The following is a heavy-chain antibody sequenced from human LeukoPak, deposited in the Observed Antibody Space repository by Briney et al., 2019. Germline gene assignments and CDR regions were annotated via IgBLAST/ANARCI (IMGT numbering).Heavy chain of an antibody. CDR3: AREVGPYKQWLARNQYYYYYGMDV. CDR1: GYTFTSYA. CDR2: INAGNGNT. Sequence: AASVKVSCKASGYTFTSYAMHWVRQAPGQRLEWMGWINAGNGNTKYSQKFQGRVTMTRDTSTSTVYMELSSLRSEDTAVYYCAREVGPYKQWLARNQYYYYYGMDVWGQGTTVTVSS. V-gene: IGHV1-3*01. J-gene: IGHJ6*02. D-gene: IGHD6-19*01.